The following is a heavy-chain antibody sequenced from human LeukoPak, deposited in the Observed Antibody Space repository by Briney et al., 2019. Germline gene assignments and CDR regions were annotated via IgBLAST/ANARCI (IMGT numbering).Heavy chain of an antibody. CDR2: INTNTGNP. CDR1: GYTFTSYA. D-gene: IGHD1-26*01. CDR3: ARVGATYSSGPEYFQH. Sequence: ASVKVSCKASGYTFTSYAMNWVRQAPGQGLEWMGWINTNTGNPTYAQSFTGRFVFSLDTSVSTAYLQISSLKAEDTAVYYCARVGATYSSGPEYFQHWGQGTLVTVSS. V-gene: IGHV7-4-1*02. J-gene: IGHJ1*01.